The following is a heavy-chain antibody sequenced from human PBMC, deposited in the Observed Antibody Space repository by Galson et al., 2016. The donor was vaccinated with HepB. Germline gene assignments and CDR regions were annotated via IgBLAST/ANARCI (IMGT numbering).Heavy chain of an antibody. D-gene: IGHD6-19*01. V-gene: IGHV3-23*01. Sequence: SLRLSCAASGFTFSDYAMNWVRQAPGKGLEWVSVISGSGGATYYADSVKGRFTISRDNSKNTVYLQMNSLRAEDTALYYCAKDSPYSSGWSTYWGQGTPVTVSS. CDR3: AKDSPYSSGWSTY. CDR2: ISGSGGAT. J-gene: IGHJ4*02. CDR1: GFTFSDYA.